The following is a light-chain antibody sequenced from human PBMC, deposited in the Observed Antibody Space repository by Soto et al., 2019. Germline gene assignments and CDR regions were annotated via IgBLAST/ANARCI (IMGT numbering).Light chain of an antibody. CDR1: QSVSSSY. CDR2: GTS. J-gene: IGKJ1*01. Sequence: EIVLTQSPGTLSLSAGERATLSCRASQSVSSSYLAWYQQKPGQAPRLLIYGTSTRATGIPDRFSGSGSGTDFTLTISRPEPEDFAVYYCQQYGSSPTFGQGTKVDIK. V-gene: IGKV3-20*01. CDR3: QQYGSSPT.